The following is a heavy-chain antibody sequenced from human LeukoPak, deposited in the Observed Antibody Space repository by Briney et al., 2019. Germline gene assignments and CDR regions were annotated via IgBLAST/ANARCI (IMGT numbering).Heavy chain of an antibody. CDR3: AREIPGRIAADC. CDR1: GFTFSDYS. D-gene: IGHD2-15*01. CDR2: IGGRGDGI. Sequence: GGSLRLSCAASGFTFSDYSMNWVRQAPGKGLEWISYIGGRGDGISYADSVKGRFTVSRDNAKNSLFLQMNRLRGEDTAIYFCAREIPGRIAADCWGQGTLVTVSS. V-gene: IGHV3-48*01. J-gene: IGHJ4*02.